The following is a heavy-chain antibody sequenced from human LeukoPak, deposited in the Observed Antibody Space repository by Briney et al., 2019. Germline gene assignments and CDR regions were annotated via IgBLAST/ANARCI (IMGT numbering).Heavy chain of an antibody. Sequence: SETLSLTCTVSGGSISSYYWSWIRQPAGKGLEWIGRIYTSGSTNYNPSLKSRVTMSVDTSKNQFSLNLNSVTAADTAMYYCARSSPREYAFDIWGQGTMVTVSS. CDR2: IYTSGST. CDR1: GGSISSYY. V-gene: IGHV4-4*07. CDR3: ARSSPREYAFDI. J-gene: IGHJ3*02.